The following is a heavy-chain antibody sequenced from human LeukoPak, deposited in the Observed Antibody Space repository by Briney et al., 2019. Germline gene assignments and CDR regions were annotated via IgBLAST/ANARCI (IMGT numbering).Heavy chain of an antibody. CDR3: ARLHCSGDSCYLDY. D-gene: IGHD2-15*01. J-gene: IGHJ4*02. CDR1: GYTFTDYW. V-gene: IGHV5-51*01. Sequence: GASLKISCKGPGYTFTDYWIGWVRQLPGKGLEWMGIIYPDDSDARYSPSFRGQVTISADKSISTAYLQWSSLEASDTAMYYCARLHCSGDSCYLDYWGQGTLVTVSS. CDR2: IYPDDSDA.